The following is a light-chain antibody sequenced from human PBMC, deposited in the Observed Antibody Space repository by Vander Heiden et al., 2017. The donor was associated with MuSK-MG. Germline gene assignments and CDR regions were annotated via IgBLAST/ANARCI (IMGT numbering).Light chain of an antibody. Sequence: QSVLTQPPSASGTPDQRVTISCSGSSSNIGSNTVNWYQQVPGKAPKLLIVSKKQRPSGVPDRFSCAKACTYASPETSGHQSEDEADEYWSGWDDSMDASVVFGTGTKLTVL. CDR3: SGWDDSMDASVV. CDR2: SKK. CDR1: SSNIGSNT. V-gene: IGLV1-44*01. J-gene: IGLJ2*01.